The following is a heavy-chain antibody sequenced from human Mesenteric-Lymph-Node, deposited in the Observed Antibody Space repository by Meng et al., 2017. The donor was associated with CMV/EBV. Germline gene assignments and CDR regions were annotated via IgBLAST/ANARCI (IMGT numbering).Heavy chain of an antibody. CDR1: FTFGSYA. Sequence: FTFGSYAMQWVGQGAGKGVGWVAVISYDESNKYYADSVKGRFTISKGNSKNTLYLQMKGLRAEDTAVYYCARGGTDCRSTSCSDPFDPWGQGTLVTVSS. CDR3: ARGGTDCRSTSCSDPFDP. J-gene: IGHJ5*02. D-gene: IGHD2-2*01. V-gene: IGHV3-30-3*01. CDR2: ISYDESNK.